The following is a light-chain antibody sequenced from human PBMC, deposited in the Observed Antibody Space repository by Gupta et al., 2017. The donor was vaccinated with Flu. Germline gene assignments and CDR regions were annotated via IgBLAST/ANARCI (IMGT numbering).Light chain of an antibody. J-gene: IGLJ3*02. CDR1: TSGRKS. CDR2: DDS. V-gene: IGLV3-21*02. CDR3: QVSDNKSDHYV. Sequence: SSVLTPPPSLSVAPGRTATITCEGSTSGRKSVQWYQQKPGQAPVLGVYDDSDRPSGIPERFAGSNSGNAATLTTSRLEAGDEAYYEGQVSDNKSDHYVFGGGTMLTVL.